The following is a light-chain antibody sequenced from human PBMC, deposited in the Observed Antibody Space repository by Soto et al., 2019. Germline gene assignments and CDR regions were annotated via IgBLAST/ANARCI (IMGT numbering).Light chain of an antibody. J-gene: IGKJ4*01. V-gene: IGKV3-20*01. CDR1: QTVTGSY. CDR2: GAS. CDR3: QHSDSSPPRLT. Sequence: EIVLTQSPGTLSLSPGERATLSCRASQTVTGSYLAWYQQKRGQSPRLLMFGASTRAPGIPDRFSGSGSGTDFPLTISRLEPEDFAVYYCQHSDSSPPRLTFGGGTNVEFK.